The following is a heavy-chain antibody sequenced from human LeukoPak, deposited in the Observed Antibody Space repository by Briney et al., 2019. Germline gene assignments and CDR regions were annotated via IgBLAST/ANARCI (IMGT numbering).Heavy chain of an antibody. Sequence: ASVKVSCKASGYTFTGYYMHWVRQAPGQGLEWMGWINPNSGGTNYAQKFQGRVTMTRDTSISTGYMELSRLRSDDTAVYYCMRGYYHFYGIDVGCQGTAVAVSS. CDR1: GYTFTGYY. D-gene: IGHD3-3*01. J-gene: IGHJ6*02. V-gene: IGHV1-2*02. CDR3: MRGYYHFYGIDV. CDR2: INPNSGGT.